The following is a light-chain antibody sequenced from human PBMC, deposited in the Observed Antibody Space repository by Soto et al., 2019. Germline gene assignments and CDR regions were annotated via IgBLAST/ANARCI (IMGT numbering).Light chain of an antibody. CDR1: QSISVH. J-gene: IGKJ2*01. CDR2: AAS. V-gene: IGKV1-39*01. CDR3: QQSYSTPYT. Sequence: DIQMTQSPSSLSASVGDTVTITCRASQSISVHLNWYQQKGGKVPRLLIYAASNLYSGVPSRFSGSRSETDFDLTTSRLQPQDFATYYCQQSYSTPYTFGQGTRLEIK.